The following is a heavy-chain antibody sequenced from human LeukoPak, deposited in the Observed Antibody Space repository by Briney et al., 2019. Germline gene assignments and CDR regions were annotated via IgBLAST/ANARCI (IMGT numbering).Heavy chain of an antibody. Sequence: SETLSLTCTVSDGSISSYYWNRIRQSPGRGLEWIGYIYYSGSTNYNPSLKSRVTISVDTSKNQFSLKLSSVTAADTAVYYCAAQAATALDYWGQGTLVTVSS. V-gene: IGHV4-59*01. CDR1: DGSISSYY. D-gene: IGHD6-13*01. CDR2: IYYSGST. J-gene: IGHJ4*02. CDR3: AAQAATALDY.